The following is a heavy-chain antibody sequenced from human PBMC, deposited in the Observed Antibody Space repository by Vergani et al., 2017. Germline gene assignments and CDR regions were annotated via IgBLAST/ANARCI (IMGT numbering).Heavy chain of an antibody. J-gene: IGHJ4*02. CDR1: GFTFSTYA. CDR3: VKDAGSYENFFDS. CDR2: LTGGGGST. D-gene: IGHD1-26*01. V-gene: IGHV3-23*01. Sequence: EVQLLESGGSLKQPGGSVRLSCAASGFTFSTYAMNWVRQAPGKGLEWVSALTGGGGSTYYADSFQGRFIISRDNSRDTLYLKMNSLRPEDTATYYCVKDAGSYENFFDSWGQGTRVTVSS.